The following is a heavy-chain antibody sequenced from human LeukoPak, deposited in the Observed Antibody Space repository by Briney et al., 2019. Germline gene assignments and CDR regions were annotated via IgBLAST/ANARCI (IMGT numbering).Heavy chain of an antibody. J-gene: IGHJ4*02. CDR1: GFTFSSYE. Sequence: PGGSLRLSCAASGFTFSSYEMNWVRQAPGKGLEWVSAISGSGGRTYYADSVKGRFTISRDNSKNTLYLQMNSLRAEDTAVYYCAKRRELWGGFDYWGQGTLVTVSS. D-gene: IGHD3-16*01. V-gene: IGHV3-23*01. CDR2: ISGSGGRT. CDR3: AKRRELWGGFDY.